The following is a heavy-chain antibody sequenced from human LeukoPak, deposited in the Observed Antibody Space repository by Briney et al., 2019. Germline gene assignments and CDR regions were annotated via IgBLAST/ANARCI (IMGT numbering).Heavy chain of an antibody. V-gene: IGHV4-31*03. J-gene: IGHJ5*02. CDR2: IYYSGST. CDR3: ARGVDDLGRPNLFDP. Sequence: SETLSLTCTVSGGSINSGGYYWSWIRHHPGKGLEWIGYIYYSGSTYYNPSLKSRVTISLETSKNQFSLKLSSVTAADTAVYYCARGVDDLGRPNLFDPWGQGSLVTVSS. D-gene: IGHD1-1*01. CDR1: GGSINSGGYY.